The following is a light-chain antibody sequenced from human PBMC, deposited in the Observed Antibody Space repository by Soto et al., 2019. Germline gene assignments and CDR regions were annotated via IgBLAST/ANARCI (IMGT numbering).Light chain of an antibody. Sequence: EIVMTQSPATLSVSPGERATLSCRASQSVSSNLAWYQKKPGQAPRLLTYGASTRATGIPTRFSGSWSGTEFTITTSRLQSEDFAVYYCQQYNNWWTFGQGTRVEIK. CDR3: QQYNNWWT. J-gene: IGKJ1*01. CDR1: QSVSSN. V-gene: IGKV3-15*01. CDR2: GAS.